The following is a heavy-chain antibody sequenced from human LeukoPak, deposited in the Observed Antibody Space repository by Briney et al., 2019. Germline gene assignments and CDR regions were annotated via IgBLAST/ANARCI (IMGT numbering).Heavy chain of an antibody. CDR1: GLTGSHNY. Sequence: GGSLRLSCAASGLTGSHNYVSWVRQAPGKGLEWVSAIHTSGDTCYADSVKGRFTISRDTSKNTLYLQINSLRVEDRAVYYCIVFGDSNHWGQGTLVTVSS. CDR2: IHTSGDT. CDR3: IVFGDSNH. D-gene: IGHD4-17*01. J-gene: IGHJ5*02. V-gene: IGHV3-53*01.